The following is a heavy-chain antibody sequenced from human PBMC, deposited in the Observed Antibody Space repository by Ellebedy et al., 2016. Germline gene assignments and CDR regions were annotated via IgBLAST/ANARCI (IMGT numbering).Heavy chain of an antibody. CDR2: IYYSGST. Sequence: SETLSLTCTVSGGSISSYYWSWIRQPPGKGLEWIGYIYYSGSTNYNPSLKSRVTISVDTSKNQFSLKLSSVTAADTAVYYCAGDSLSYGSDYYYGMDVWGQGTTVTVSS. D-gene: IGHD3-10*01. J-gene: IGHJ6*02. CDR3: AGDSLSYGSDYYYGMDV. CDR1: GGSISSYY. V-gene: IGHV4-59*08.